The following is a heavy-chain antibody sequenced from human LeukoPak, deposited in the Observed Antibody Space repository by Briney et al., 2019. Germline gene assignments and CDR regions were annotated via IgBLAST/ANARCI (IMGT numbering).Heavy chain of an antibody. Sequence: SETLSLTCAVYGGSFSGYYWSWIRQPPGKGLEWIGEINHSGSTNYNPSLKSRVTISVDTSKNQFSLKLSSVTAADTAVYYCARGRFDPWGQGTLVTVSS. CDR1: GGSFSGYY. CDR2: INHSGST. J-gene: IGHJ5*02. CDR3: ARGRFDP. V-gene: IGHV4-34*01.